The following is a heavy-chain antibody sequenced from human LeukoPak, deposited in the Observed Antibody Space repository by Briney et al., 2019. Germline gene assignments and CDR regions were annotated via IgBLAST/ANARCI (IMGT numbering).Heavy chain of an antibody. D-gene: IGHD3-9*01. CDR1: GYTFTSYG. CDR2: ISAYNGNT. Sequence: ASVRVSCKASGYTFTSYGISWVRQAPGQGLEWMGWISAYNGNTNYAQKLQGRVTMTTDTSTSTAYMELRSLRSDDTAVYYCARGRGIKTTIYYFDYWGQGTLVTVSS. CDR3: ARGRGIKTTIYYFDY. V-gene: IGHV1-18*01. J-gene: IGHJ4*02.